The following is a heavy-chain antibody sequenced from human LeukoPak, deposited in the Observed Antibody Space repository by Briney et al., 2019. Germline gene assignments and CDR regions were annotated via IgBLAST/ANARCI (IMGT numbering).Heavy chain of an antibody. Sequence: PGGSLRLSCAASGFTFSSYAMSWVRQAPGKGLEWVSAISGSGGSTYYADSVKGRFTISRDNSKNALYLQMNSLRAEDTAVYYCAKSNTFWSGYSVYWGQGTLVTVSS. CDR2: ISGSGGST. D-gene: IGHD3-3*01. CDR1: GFTFSSYA. J-gene: IGHJ4*02. CDR3: AKSNTFWSGYSVY. V-gene: IGHV3-23*01.